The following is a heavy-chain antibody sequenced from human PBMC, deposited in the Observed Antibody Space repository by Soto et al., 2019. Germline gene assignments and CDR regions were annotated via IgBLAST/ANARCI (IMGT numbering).Heavy chain of an antibody. Sequence: GGSLRLSCAASGFPFSSYSMNWVRQAPGKGLEWVSSISSGGSIYYADSVKGRFTISRDNAKNTVYLQMNSLRVEDTAVYYCARSGGIDHWGQGTLVTVSS. CDR1: GFPFSSYS. J-gene: IGHJ4*02. CDR2: ISSGGSI. CDR3: ARSGGIDH. V-gene: IGHV3-21*01. D-gene: IGHD3-3*01.